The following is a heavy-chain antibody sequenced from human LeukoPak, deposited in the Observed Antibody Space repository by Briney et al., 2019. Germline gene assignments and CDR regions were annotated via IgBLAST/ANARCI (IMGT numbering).Heavy chain of an antibody. V-gene: IGHV4-59*08. CDR3: ARHNTGDFWSGTTFDY. J-gene: IGHJ4*02. CDR1: GGSISSYY. Sequence: PSETLSLTCTVSGGSISSYYWSWIRQTPGKGLEWIGYIYYSGSTNYNPSLKSRVTISVDTSKNQFSLKLSAVTAADTAVYYCARHNTGDFWSGTTFDYWGQGTLVTVSS. CDR2: IYYSGST. D-gene: IGHD3-3*01.